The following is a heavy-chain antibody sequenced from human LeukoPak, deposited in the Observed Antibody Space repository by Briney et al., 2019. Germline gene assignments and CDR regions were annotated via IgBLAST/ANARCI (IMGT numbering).Heavy chain of an antibody. V-gene: IGHV3-73*01. J-gene: IGHJ1*01. D-gene: IGHD2-2*01. CDR2: IRSKLNNGAT. CDR3: AEVVPAAIIRRPLEYFQH. CDR1: GSNFSDSA. Sequence: GGSLRLSCAASGSNFSDSAVHWVRQASGKGLEWVGRIRSKLNNGATAYTASVEGRFTISRDDSKNTAYLQMNSLKTADTAVYYCAEVVPAAIIRRPLEYFQHWGQGTLVTVSS.